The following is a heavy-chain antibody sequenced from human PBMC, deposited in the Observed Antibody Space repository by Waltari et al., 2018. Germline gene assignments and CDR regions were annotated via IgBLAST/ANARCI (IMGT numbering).Heavy chain of an antibody. CDR1: GGSISSYY. CDR2: IYYSGST. D-gene: IGHD6-6*01. Sequence: QVQLQESGPGLVKPSETLSLTCTVSGGSISSYYWSWIRQPPGKGLEWIGYIYYSGSTNDNPSLKSRVTISVDTSKNQFSLKLSSVTAADTAVYYCARRYSSSPYYGMDVWGQGTTVTVSS. CDR3: ARRYSSSPYYGMDV. J-gene: IGHJ6*02. V-gene: IGHV4-59*01.